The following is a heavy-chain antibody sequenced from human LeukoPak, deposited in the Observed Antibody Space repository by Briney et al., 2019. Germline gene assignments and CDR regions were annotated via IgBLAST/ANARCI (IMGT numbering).Heavy chain of an antibody. J-gene: IGHJ4*02. D-gene: IGHD3-16*01. CDR1: GGSISSGGYS. CDR2: IYHSGST. Sequence: PSETLSLTCAVSGGSISSGGYSWSWIRQPPGTGLEWIGYIYHSGSTYYNPSLKSRVTISVDRSKNQFSLKLSSVTAADTAVYYCARVYTYSGALDYWGQGTLVTVSS. CDR3: ARVYTYSGALDY. V-gene: IGHV4-30-2*01.